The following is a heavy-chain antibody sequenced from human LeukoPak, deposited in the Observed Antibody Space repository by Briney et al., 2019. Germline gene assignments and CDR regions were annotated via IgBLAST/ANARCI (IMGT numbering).Heavy chain of an antibody. Sequence: SETLSLTCTVSGGSVSSYYWSWIRQPPGKGLEWIGYIYYSGSTNYNPSLKSRVTISVDTSKNQFSLKLSSVTAADTAVYYCARDFDYWGQGTLVTVSS. J-gene: IGHJ4*02. CDR2: IYYSGST. V-gene: IGHV4-59*02. CDR1: GGSVSSYY. CDR3: ARDFDY.